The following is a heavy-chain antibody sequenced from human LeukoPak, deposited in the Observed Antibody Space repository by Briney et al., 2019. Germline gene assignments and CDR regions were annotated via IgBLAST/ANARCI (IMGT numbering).Heavy chain of an antibody. D-gene: IGHD1-7*01. V-gene: IGHV4-59*12. CDR3: ARVSAKTGTVDYYYYYMDV. CDR1: GGSISSYY. J-gene: IGHJ6*03. Sequence: SETLSLTCTVSGGSISSYYWSWIRQPPGKGLEWIGYIYYSESTNYNPSLKSRVTISVDTSKNQFSLKLSSVTAADTAVYYCARVSAKTGTVDYYYYYMDVWGKGTTVTVSS. CDR2: IYYSEST.